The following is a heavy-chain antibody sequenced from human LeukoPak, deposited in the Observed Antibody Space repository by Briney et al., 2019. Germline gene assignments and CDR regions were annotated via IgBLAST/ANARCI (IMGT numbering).Heavy chain of an antibody. J-gene: IGHJ6*03. V-gene: IGHV4-34*01. CDR1: GGSFSGYY. CDR2: INHSGST. Sequence: PETLSLTCAVYGGSFSGYYWSWIRQPPGKGLEWIGEINHSGSTNYNPSLKSRVTISVDTSKNQFSLKLSSVTAADTAVYYCARGRNQLSSMYYYYYMDVWGKGTTVTVSS. D-gene: IGHD2-2*01. CDR3: ARGRNQLSSMYYYYYMDV.